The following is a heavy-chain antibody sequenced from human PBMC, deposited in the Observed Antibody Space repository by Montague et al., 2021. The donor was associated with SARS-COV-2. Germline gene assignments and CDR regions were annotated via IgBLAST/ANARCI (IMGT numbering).Heavy chain of an antibody. J-gene: IGHJ5*02. D-gene: IGHD6-13*01. CDR3: ARDGGIAAAGIFDA. CDR1: GFTFSDYY. V-gene: IGHV3-11*01. CDR2: ISDTGTAI. Sequence: SLRLSCAASGFTFSDYYMAWIRQAPGKGLEWVSYISDTGTAISYADSVKGRFTISRDKGNNSLYLQLNSLRAEDTAVYYCARDGGIAAAGIFDAWGQGTLATVSS.